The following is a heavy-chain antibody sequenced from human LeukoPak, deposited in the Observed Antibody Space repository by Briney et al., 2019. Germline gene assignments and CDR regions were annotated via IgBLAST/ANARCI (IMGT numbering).Heavy chain of an antibody. D-gene: IGHD3-22*01. Sequence: PGGSLRLSCAASGFTFSSYGMHWVRQAPGKGLEWVAFIRYDGSNKYNADSVKGRFTISRDNSKNTLYLQMNSLRAEDMAVYYCAKGSDYYDSSCYPHFDLGGQGNLGPVFS. CDR2: IRYDGSNK. CDR1: GFTFSSYG. CDR3: AKGSDYYDSSCYPHFDL. V-gene: IGHV3-30*02. J-gene: IGHJ4*02.